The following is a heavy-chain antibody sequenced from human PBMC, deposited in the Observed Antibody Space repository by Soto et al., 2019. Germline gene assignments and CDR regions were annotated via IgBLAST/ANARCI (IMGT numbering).Heavy chain of an antibody. J-gene: IGHJ3*02. CDR3: ARMHANKIDAFDI. Sequence: SETLSLTCTVSGGSISSYYWSWIRQPPGKGLEWIGYIYYSGSTNYNPSLKSRVTISVDTSKNQFSLKLSSVTAADTAVYYCARMHANKIDAFDIWGQGTMVTVSS. V-gene: IGHV4-59*01. CDR2: IYYSGST. CDR1: GGSISSYY. D-gene: IGHD2-8*01.